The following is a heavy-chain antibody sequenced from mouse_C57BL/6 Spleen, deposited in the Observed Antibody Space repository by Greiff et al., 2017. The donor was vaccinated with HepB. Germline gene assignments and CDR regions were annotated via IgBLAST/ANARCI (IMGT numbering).Heavy chain of an antibody. J-gene: IGHJ3*01. V-gene: IGHV1-26*01. Sequence: VQLQQSGPELVKPGASVKISCKASGYTFTDYYMNWVKQSHGKSLEWIGDINHNNGGTSYNQKFKGKATLTVDKSSSTAYMELRSLTSEDSAVYYCAKKDGYDRGFAYWGQGTLVTVSA. CDR2: INHNNGGT. CDR1: GYTFTDYY. D-gene: IGHD2-2*01. CDR3: AKKDGYDRGFAY.